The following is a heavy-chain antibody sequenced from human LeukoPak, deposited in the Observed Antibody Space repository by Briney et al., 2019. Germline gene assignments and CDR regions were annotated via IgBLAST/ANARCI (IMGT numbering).Heavy chain of an antibody. Sequence: SVKVSCKASGGTFISYTISWVGQAPGQGREWMGGIIPILGIANYAQKFQGRVTITADKSTTTAYMELSSLRSEDTAVYYCASASYYYDSSGYSYYWGQGTLVTVSS. V-gene: IGHV1-69*10. CDR1: GGTFISYT. D-gene: IGHD3-22*01. CDR2: IIPILGIA. J-gene: IGHJ4*02. CDR3: ASASYYYDSSGYSYY.